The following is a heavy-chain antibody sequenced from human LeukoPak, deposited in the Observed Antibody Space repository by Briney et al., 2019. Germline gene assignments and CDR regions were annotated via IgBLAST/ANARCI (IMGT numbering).Heavy chain of an antibody. V-gene: IGHV1-3*01. CDR1: GYTFASYG. D-gene: IGHD3-10*01. CDR2: INAGNDNT. Sequence: ASVTVSCTASGYTFASYGIHRVRQATGQGLEWMGWINAGNDNTKYSQKFQDRVTITRDTSASVVYMELSSLRSEDTAVYYCARANYGSGTRWLDPWGQGTLVIVSS. J-gene: IGHJ5*02. CDR3: ARANYGSGTRWLDP.